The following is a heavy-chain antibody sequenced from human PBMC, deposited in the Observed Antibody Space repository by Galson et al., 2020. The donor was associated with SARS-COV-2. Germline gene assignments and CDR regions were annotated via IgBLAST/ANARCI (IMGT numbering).Heavy chain of an antibody. D-gene: IGHD2-21*01. J-gene: IGHJ5*02. Sequence: QLGESLKISCAASGFIFTNYWMTWVRQTPGKGPEWVASIKEDGSESSYAGSVKGRFTISRDNANTSLHLQMNNLRTEDTAVYFCARHSTVGASEPILDLWGQGTLVTVS. CDR2: IKEDGSES. CDR1: GFIFTNYW. CDR3: ARHSTVGASEPILDL. V-gene: IGHV3-7*01.